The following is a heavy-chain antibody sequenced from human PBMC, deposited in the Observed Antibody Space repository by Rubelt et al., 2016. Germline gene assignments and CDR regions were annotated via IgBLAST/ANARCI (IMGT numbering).Heavy chain of an antibody. CDR1: GGSISSGGYY. D-gene: IGHD6-19*01. CDR3: AGIRDAGPPDYVDY. V-gene: IGHV4-31*03. Sequence: QVQLQESGPGLVKPSQTLSLTCTVSGGSISSGGYYWSWIRQHPGKGLEWIGYIYYRGSAYYSPSLESRLTVSVDPSKNELDLKLRAVSVADTAVYSVAGIRDAGPPDYVDYWGQGTLVTVAS. CDR2: IYYRGSA. J-gene: IGHJ4*02.